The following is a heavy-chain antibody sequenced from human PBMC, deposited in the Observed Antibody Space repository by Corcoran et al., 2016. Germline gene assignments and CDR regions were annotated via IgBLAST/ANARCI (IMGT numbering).Heavy chain of an antibody. D-gene: IGHD3-16*02. Sequence: QITLKESGPTLATPTQTLTLTCTFSGFSLTSTGVGVGWIRQPPGRALEWLALIYWDNDRRYGPSLKSRLTIDTDTSRNKVVLTMTNVDSVDTGTYYCAYIMSTYGGVIGHDAFDMWGQGTVVTVYS. J-gene: IGHJ3*02. CDR1: GFSLTSTGVG. CDR3: AYIMSTYGGVIGHDAFDM. CDR2: IYWDNDR. V-gene: IGHV2-5*05.